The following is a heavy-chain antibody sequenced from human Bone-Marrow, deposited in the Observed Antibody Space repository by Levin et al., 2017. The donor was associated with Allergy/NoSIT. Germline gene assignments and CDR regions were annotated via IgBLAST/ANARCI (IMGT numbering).Heavy chain of an antibody. D-gene: IGHD3-3*01. J-gene: IGHJ6*02. CDR2: FDPADGER. CDR3: ATAQPHYNSWSGYYDTNGMDV. V-gene: IGHV1-24*01. CDR1: GHTLSDLS. Sequence: GESLKISCKVSGHTLSDLSMHWVRQAPGKGLEWMGGFDPADGERVYAQRFQGRVTMTEDTATDTAYMELSSLRSEDTAVYYCATAQPHYNSWSGYYDTNGMDVWGQGTTVTVSS.